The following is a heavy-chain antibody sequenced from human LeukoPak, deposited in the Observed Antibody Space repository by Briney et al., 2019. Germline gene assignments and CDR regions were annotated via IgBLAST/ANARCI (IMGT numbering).Heavy chain of an antibody. Sequence: SETLSLTCTVSGGSISSGDYYWSWIRQPPGKGLEWIGYIYYSGSTYYNPSPKSRVTISVDTSKNQFSLKLSSVTAADTAVYYCAREGSGYGSGDYWGQGTLVTVSS. CDR3: AREGSGYGSGDY. D-gene: IGHD3-10*01. CDR1: GGSISSGDYY. V-gene: IGHV4-30-4*01. CDR2: IYYSGST. J-gene: IGHJ4*02.